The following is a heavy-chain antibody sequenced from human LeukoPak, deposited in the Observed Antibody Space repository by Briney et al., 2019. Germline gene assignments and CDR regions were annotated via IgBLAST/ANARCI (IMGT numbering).Heavy chain of an antibody. CDR1: GFTVIANY. J-gene: IGHJ4*02. CDR2: IYSGGST. V-gene: IGHV3-53*04. CDR3: ARATTVQMAPYYFDY. Sequence: GSLRLSCAAPGFTVIANYMSWVCQAPGKGLEWVSVIYSGGSTYYADSVKGRFTISRHNSQNTVYLQMNSLTAEDTAVYYCARATTVQMAPYYFDYWGQGTLVTVSS. D-gene: IGHD1-14*01.